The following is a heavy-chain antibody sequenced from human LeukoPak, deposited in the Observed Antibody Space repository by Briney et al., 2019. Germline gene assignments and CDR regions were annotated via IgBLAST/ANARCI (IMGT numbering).Heavy chain of an antibody. D-gene: IGHD2-21*01. Sequence: GGSLRLSCVASGFTFSSYAMSWVRQAPGKGLEWVAIISYDGSNKYYADSVKGRFTISRDNSKNTLYLQMNGLRAEDTAVYYCAREVVSDYYFDYWGQGTLVTVSS. CDR3: AREVVSDYYFDY. CDR1: GFTFSSYA. J-gene: IGHJ4*02. CDR2: ISYDGSNK. V-gene: IGHV3-30-3*01.